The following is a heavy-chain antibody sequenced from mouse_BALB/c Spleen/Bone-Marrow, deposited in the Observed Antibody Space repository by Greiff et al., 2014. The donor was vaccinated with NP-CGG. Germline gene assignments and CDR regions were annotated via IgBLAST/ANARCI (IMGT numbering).Heavy chain of an antibody. CDR2: IISGSNTI. CDR3: ARSRYDVGWFAY. D-gene: IGHD2-14*01. CDR1: GLTFSAFG. Sequence: DVKLVESGGDLVQPGGSRKLSCAASGLTFSAFGMHWVRQAPERGLEWVAYIISGSNTIYYSDKVKGRFTISRDNPKNTLFLQMTSLRSEDTAMYYCARSRYDVGWFAYWGQGTLVTVSA. J-gene: IGHJ3*01. V-gene: IGHV5-17*02.